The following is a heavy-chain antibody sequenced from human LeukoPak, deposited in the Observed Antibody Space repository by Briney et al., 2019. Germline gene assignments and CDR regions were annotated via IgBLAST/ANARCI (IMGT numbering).Heavy chain of an antibody. J-gene: IGHJ2*01. CDR2: IRYDGSNK. V-gene: IGHV3-30*02. Sequence: GGSLRLSCAASGFTFSSYGMHWVRQAPGKGLEWVAFIRYDGSNKYYADSVKGRFTISRDNSKNTLYLQMNSLRAEDTAVYYCANDAEGSGSYYGWYFDLWGRGTLVTVSS. CDR3: ANDAEGSGSYYGWYFDL. CDR1: GFTFSSYG. D-gene: IGHD1-26*01.